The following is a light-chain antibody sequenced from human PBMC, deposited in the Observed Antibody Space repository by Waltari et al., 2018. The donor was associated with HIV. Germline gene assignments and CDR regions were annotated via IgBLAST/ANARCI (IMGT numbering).Light chain of an antibody. CDR2: SAS. J-gene: IGKJ1*01. CDR1: QDIGND. CDR3: LQDFNYPRT. V-gene: IGKV1-6*01. Sequence: AIQMTQSPPSLSASVGDRVTITCRASQDIGNDLGWYQQKPGKAPKLLIFSASRLQSGIPSRFSGSGSGTDFTLTINSLRPEDFATYRCLQDFNYPRTFGQGTQVEMK.